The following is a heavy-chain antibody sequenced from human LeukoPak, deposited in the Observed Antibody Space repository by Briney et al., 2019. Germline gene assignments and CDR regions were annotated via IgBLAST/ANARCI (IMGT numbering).Heavy chain of an antibody. V-gene: IGHV3-23*01. J-gene: IGHJ4*02. D-gene: IGHD6-13*01. CDR3: AKDSRPYSSSWYYFDY. Sequence: GGSLSLSCAASGFTFSSYAMTWVRQAPEKGLEWVSSISDSGGSTYYADSVKGRFTISRDNSKNTLYLQMNSLRAEDTAVYYCAKDSRPYSSSWYYFDYWGQGTLVTVSS. CDR2: ISDSGGST. CDR1: GFTFSSYA.